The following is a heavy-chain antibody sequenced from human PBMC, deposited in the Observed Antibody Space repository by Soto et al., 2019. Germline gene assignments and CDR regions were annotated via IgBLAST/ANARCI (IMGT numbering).Heavy chain of an antibody. J-gene: IGHJ5*02. V-gene: IGHV3-15*07. CDR1: GFTFSNAW. D-gene: IGHD2-2*01. CDR3: TTPQGYCSSTSCPAGGGNWFDP. Sequence: GGSLRLSCAASGFTFSNAWMNWVRQAPGKGLEWVGRIKSKTDGGTTDYAAPVKGRFTISRNDSKNTLYLQMNSLKTEDTAVYYCTTPQGYCSSTSCPAGGGNWFDPWGQGTLVTVSS. CDR2: IKSKTDGGTT.